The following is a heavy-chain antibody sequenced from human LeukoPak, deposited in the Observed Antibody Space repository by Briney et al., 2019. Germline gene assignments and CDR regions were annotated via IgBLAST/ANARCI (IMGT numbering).Heavy chain of an antibody. J-gene: IGHJ3*02. V-gene: IGHV3-15*01. D-gene: IGHD3-10*02. Sequence: PEGSLRLSCAASGFTFSNAWMSWVRQAPGKGLEWVGRIKSKTDGGTTDYAAPVKGRFTISRDDSKNTLYLQMNSLKTEDTAVYYCTTDALSLFLGAFDIWGQGTMVTVSS. CDR2: IKSKTDGGTT. CDR3: TTDALSLFLGAFDI. CDR1: GFTFSNAW.